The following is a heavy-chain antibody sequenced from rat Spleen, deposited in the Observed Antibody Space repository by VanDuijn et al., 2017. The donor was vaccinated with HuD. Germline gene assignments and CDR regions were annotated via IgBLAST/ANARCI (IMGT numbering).Heavy chain of an antibody. CDR1: GFTFSNYY. V-gene: IGHV5-25*01. CDR3: VRRPEEPHYFDY. D-gene: IGHD1-11*01. CDR2: ISTGGGHT. J-gene: IGHJ2*01. Sequence: EVQLVESGGGLVQPGGSMKLSCAALGFTFSNYYMAWVRQAPTEGLEWVASISTGGGHTYYRDSVKGRFTISRNNAKSTLYLQMDSLRSEDTATYYCVRRPEEPHYFDYWGQGVMVTVSS.